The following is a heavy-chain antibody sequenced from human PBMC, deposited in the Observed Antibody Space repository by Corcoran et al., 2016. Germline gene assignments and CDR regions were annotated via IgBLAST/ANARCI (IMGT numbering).Heavy chain of an antibody. Sequence: QVQLVQSGAEVKKPGASVKVSCKASGYTFTSYYMHWVRQAPGQGLEWMGIINPSGGSTSYAQKFQGRVTMTRDTSTSTVYMELSSLRSEDTAVYYCARDRYVAAAGTRYYYGMYVWGQGTTVTVSS. J-gene: IGHJ6*02. D-gene: IGHD6-13*01. V-gene: IGHV1-46*01. CDR2: INPSGGST. CDR1: GYTFTSYY. CDR3: ARDRYVAAAGTRYYYGMYV.